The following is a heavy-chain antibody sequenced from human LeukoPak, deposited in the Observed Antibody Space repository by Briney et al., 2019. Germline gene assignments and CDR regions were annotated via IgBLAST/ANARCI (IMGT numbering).Heavy chain of an antibody. V-gene: IGHV1-2*02. CDR1: GYTFTGDY. CDR2: INPNSGGT. CDR3: ARDELGDGDSGFDY. Sequence: AASVKVSCKASGYTFTGDYMHSLRQAPGQGLEWMGWINPNSGGTNYAQKFQGRVTMTRDTSISTAYMELSRLRSHDTAVYYCARDELGDGDSGFDYWGQGTLVTVSS. J-gene: IGHJ4*02. D-gene: IGHD4-17*01.